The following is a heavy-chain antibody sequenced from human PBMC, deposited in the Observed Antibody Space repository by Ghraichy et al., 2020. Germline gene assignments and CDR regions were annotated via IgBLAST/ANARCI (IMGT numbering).Heavy chain of an antibody. V-gene: IGHV4-34*01. Sequence: SEILSLTCAVYGGSFSGYYWIWIRQPPGKGLEWIGEINHSGNTNYNPSLKSRVTMSVDTSKNQFSLKLSSVTAADTAVYYCARTTTSSWYYDYWGQGILVTVSS. CDR3: ARTTTSSWYYDY. J-gene: IGHJ4*02. CDR1: GGSFSGYY. CDR2: INHSGNT. D-gene: IGHD6-13*01.